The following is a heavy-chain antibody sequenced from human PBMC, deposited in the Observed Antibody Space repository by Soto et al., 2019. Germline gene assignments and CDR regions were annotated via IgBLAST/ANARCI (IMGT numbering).Heavy chain of an antibody. CDR2: FDPEDGET. CDR3: AAWYNWSDGREYWFDP. J-gene: IGHJ5*02. D-gene: IGHD1-1*01. Sequence: GASVKVSCKVSGYTLTELSMHWVRQAPGKGLEWMGGFDPEDGETIYAQKFQGRVTMTEDTSTDTAYMELSSLRSEDTAVYYCAAWYNWSDGREYWFDPWGQGTLVTVSS. CDR1: GYTLTELS. V-gene: IGHV1-24*01.